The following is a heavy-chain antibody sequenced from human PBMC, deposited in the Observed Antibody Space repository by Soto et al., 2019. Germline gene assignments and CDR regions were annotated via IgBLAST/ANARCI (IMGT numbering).Heavy chain of an antibody. CDR2: IYHSGST. J-gene: IGHJ5*02. CDR3: ARHGFYGDYSSNYFDP. Sequence: SETLSLTCAVSGGSISSSNWWSWVRQPPGKGLEWIGEIYHSGSTNYNPSLKSRVTISADKSISTAYLQWNSLKASDTAMYYCARHGFYGDYSSNYFDPWGQGTLVTVSS. V-gene: IGHV4-4*02. D-gene: IGHD4-17*01. CDR1: GGSISSSNW.